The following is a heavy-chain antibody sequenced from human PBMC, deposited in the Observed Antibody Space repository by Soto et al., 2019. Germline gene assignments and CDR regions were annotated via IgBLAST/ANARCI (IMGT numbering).Heavy chain of an antibody. CDR1: GDSVSSNSAA. Sequence: SQTLSLTCAISGDSVSSNSAAWNWIRQSPSRGLEWLGRTYYRSKWYNDYAVSVKSRITINPDTSKNQFSLQLNSVTPEDTAVYYCASEDYGDYGRYNWFDPWGQGTLVTVSS. D-gene: IGHD4-17*01. CDR3: ASEDYGDYGRYNWFDP. CDR2: TYYRSKWYN. V-gene: IGHV6-1*01. J-gene: IGHJ5*02.